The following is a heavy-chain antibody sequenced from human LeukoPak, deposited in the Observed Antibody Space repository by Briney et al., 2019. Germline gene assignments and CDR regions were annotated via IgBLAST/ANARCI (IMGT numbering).Heavy chain of an antibody. J-gene: IGHJ5*02. D-gene: IGHD3-3*01. CDR1: GGSISSGDYY. CDR3: ARAVLRFLEWLFPLPTNWFDP. Sequence: SGTLSLTCTVSGGSISSGDYYWSWIRQPPGKGLEWIGYIYYSGSTYYNPSLKSRVTISVDTSKNQFSLKLSSVTAADTAVYYCARAVLRFLEWLFPLPTNWFDPWGQGTLVTVSS. CDR2: IYYSGST. V-gene: IGHV4-30-4*01.